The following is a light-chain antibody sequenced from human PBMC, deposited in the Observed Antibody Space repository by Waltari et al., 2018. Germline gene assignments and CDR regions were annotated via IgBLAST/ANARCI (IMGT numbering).Light chain of an antibody. CDR3: QSADSSSPYVL. CDR1: PLSNQY. CDR2: KDN. J-gene: IGLJ2*01. V-gene: IGLV3-25*03. Sequence: HELTQLPSVSVSPGQTARISCSGNPLSNQYTYWYQQKAGQAPILVIYKDNERPSGIPERFSGSSSGTTVTLTISAVQAEDEADYYCQSADSSSPYVLFGGGTKLTVL.